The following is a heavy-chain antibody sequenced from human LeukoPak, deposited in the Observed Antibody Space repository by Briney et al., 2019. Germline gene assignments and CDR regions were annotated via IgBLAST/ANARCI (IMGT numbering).Heavy chain of an antibody. CDR2: ISGSGATI. D-gene: IGHD3-10*01. CDR1: GFTFSSYG. Sequence: GGSLRLSCAASGFTFSSYGMNWVRQAPGKGLEFVAYISGSGATIYYADSLKGRFTISRDNAKNSLYLQMNSLRDEDTAVYFCVRANSLMVRGVITYFDSWGQGTLVTVSS. J-gene: IGHJ4*02. V-gene: IGHV3-48*02. CDR3: VRANSLMVRGVITYFDS.